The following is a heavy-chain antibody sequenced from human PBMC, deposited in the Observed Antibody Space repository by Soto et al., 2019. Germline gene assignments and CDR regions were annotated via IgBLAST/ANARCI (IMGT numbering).Heavy chain of an antibody. J-gene: IGHJ4*02. CDR3: ARHYGSGSYLGSYFDY. CDR2: ISAYNGNT. V-gene: IGHV1-18*01. Sequence: ASVKVSCKASGYTFTSYGISWVRQTPGQGLEWMGWISAYNGNTNYAQKLQGRVTMTTDTSTSTAYMELRSLRSDDTAVYYCARHYGSGSYLGSYFDYWGQGTLVTVSS. CDR1: GYTFTSYG. D-gene: IGHD3-10*01.